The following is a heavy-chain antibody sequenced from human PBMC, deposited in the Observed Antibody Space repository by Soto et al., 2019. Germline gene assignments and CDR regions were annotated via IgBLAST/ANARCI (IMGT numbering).Heavy chain of an antibody. CDR1: GGSISSGGYS. J-gene: IGHJ6*02. Sequence: SETLSLTCAVSGGSISSGGYSWSWIRQPPGKGLEWIGYIYHSGSTYYNPSLKSRVTISVDRSKNQFSLKLSSVTAADTAVYYCARTLTGGYYYGMDVWGQGTTVTVSS. D-gene: IGHD7-27*01. V-gene: IGHV4-30-2*01. CDR3: ARTLTGGYYYGMDV. CDR2: IYHSGST.